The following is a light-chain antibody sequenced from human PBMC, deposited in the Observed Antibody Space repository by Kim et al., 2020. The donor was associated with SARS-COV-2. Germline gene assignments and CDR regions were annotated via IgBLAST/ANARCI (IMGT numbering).Light chain of an antibody. CDR3: QVWDSSSDLLV. J-gene: IGLJ2*01. CDR1: NIGSKS. Sequence: APGKTARITGGGNNIGSKSVRGYQQKPGQAPVLVMYYDSDRTSGIPERFSGSNSGNTATLTISRVEAGDEADYYCQVWDSSSDLLVFGGGTQLTVL. V-gene: IGLV3-21*04. CDR2: YDS.